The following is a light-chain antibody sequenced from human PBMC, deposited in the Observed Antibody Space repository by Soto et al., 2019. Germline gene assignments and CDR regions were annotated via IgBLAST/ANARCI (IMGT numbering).Light chain of an antibody. V-gene: IGKV3-20*01. CDR2: GAS. CDR1: QSVGRH. CDR3: QQYGSSGT. J-gene: IGKJ1*01. Sequence: IVLTQSPAMLSLSLGESATLSCRASQSVGRHLAWYQQKPGQAPRILLXGASNRATGIPDRFSGSVSGTDFTLTISRLDPEECAVYYCQQYGSSGTFGQGTKVDI.